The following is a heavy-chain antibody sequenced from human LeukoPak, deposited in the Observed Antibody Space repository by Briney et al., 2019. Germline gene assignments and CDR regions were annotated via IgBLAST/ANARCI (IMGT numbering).Heavy chain of an antibody. D-gene: IGHD3-3*01. V-gene: IGHV3-30-3*01. CDR2: ISYDGSNK. CDR1: GFTFSSYA. Sequence: GGSLRLSCAASGFTFSSYAMHWVRQAPGKGLEWVAVISYDGSNKYYADSVKGRFTISRDNSKNTLYLQMNSLRAEDTAVYYCARDKVGYYDFWSGYSDAFDIWGQGTMVTVSS. CDR3: ARDKVGYYDFWSGYSDAFDI. J-gene: IGHJ3*02.